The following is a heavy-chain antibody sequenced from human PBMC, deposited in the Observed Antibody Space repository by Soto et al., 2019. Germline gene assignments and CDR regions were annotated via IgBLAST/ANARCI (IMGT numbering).Heavy chain of an antibody. CDR1: GFTFSDYA. CDR2: VSNDGRNT. J-gene: IGHJ4*02. Sequence: VQLVESGGGVVQPGRSLRLSCAASGFTFSDYAMHWVRQAPGTGLEWVAVVSNDGRNTHYADSVKGRFTISRDSSKNTVSLEMTSLIAEDTAVYYCAKGGRQWLVTSDFNYWGQGALVTVSS. V-gene: IGHV3-30*18. CDR3: AKGGRQWLVTSDFNY. D-gene: IGHD6-19*01.